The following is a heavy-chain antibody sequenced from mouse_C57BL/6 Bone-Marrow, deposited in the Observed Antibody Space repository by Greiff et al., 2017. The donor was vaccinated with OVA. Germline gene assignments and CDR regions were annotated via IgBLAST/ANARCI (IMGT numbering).Heavy chain of an antibody. Sequence: EVQLQESGTVLARPGASVKMSCKTSGYTFTSYWMHWVKQRPGQGLAWIGAIYPGNSDTSYNQKFKGKAKLTAVTSASTAYMELSSLTNEDSAADVCGRDYGDYFAMDYWGQGTSVTVSS. J-gene: IGHJ4*01. CDR1: GYTFTSYW. D-gene: IGHD2-4*01. CDR2: IYPGNSDT. V-gene: IGHV1-5*01. CDR3: GRDYGDYFAMDY.